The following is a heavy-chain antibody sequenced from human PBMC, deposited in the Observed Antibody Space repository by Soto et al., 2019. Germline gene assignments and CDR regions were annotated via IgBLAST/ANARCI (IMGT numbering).Heavy chain of an antibody. D-gene: IGHD3-10*01. Sequence: SETRCLTCSVSGGSISRCDWRWSRQPPGKGMEWIAYIYYSGSTNYTPSLKSRVTISVDTSKNQFSLKLSSVTAADTAVYYCARVWGGAFDFWGQGTMVTVS. CDR2: IYYSGST. CDR1: GGSISRCD. J-gene: IGHJ3*01. V-gene: IGHV4-59*01. CDR3: ARVWGGAFDF.